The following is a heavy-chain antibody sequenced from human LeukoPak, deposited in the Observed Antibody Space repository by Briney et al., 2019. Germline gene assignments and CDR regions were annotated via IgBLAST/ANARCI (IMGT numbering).Heavy chain of an antibody. V-gene: IGHV1-8*01. CDR3: ARGDFGDYFLDY. J-gene: IGHJ4*02. D-gene: IGHD4-17*01. CDR2: MNPNGGNT. CDR1: GYTFSSYD. Sequence: XSVKVSCKASGYTFSSYDINWVRQATGQGLEWMGWMNPNGGNTDYAQRFQGRVTMTRNTSISTAYMELSSLRSEDTAVYYCARGDFGDYFLDYWGQGTLVTVSS.